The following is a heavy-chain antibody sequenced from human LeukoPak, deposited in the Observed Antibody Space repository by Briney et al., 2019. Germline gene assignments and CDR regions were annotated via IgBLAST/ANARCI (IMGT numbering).Heavy chain of an antibody. CDR2: ISYDGSNK. CDR1: GFTFSSYG. D-gene: IGHD2-15*01. V-gene: IGHV3-30*18. J-gene: IGHJ4*02. CDR3: AKERPKLVVVAATVDY. Sequence: PGRSLRLSCAASGFTFSSYGMHWVRQAPGKGLEWVAVISYDGSNKYYADSVKGRLTISRDNSKNTLYLQMNSLRAEDTAVYYCAKERPKLVVVAATVDYWGQGTLVTVSS.